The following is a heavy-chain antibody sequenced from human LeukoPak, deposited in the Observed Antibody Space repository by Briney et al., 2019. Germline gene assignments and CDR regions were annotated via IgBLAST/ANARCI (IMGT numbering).Heavy chain of an antibody. V-gene: IGHV5-51*01. CDR1: GYSFTIYW. J-gene: IGHJ6*02. CDR3: ARGDHCSTSSCFTGADYGMDV. D-gene: IGHD2-2*02. Sequence: GESLKISCKGSGYSFTIYWIGWVRQMPGKGLEWMGIIYPGDSDTKYSPSFQGQVTISADKSITTAYLQWRSLKATDTAMYYCARGDHCSTSSCFTGADYGMDVWGRGTTVTVSS. CDR2: IYPGDSDT.